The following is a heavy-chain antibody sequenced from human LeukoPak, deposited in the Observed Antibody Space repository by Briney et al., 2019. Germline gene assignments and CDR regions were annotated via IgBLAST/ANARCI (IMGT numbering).Heavy chain of an antibody. CDR1: GFTFSSYA. Sequence: PGRSLRLSCAASGFTFSSYAMHWVRQAPGKGLEWVAVISYDGSNKYYADSVKGRFTISRDNSKNTLYLQMNSLRAEDTAVYYCAKDPYRYSSGFNYYFDYWGQGTLVTVSS. D-gene: IGHD6-19*01. CDR3: AKDPYRYSSGFNYYFDY. V-gene: IGHV3-30-3*01. CDR2: ISYDGSNK. J-gene: IGHJ4*02.